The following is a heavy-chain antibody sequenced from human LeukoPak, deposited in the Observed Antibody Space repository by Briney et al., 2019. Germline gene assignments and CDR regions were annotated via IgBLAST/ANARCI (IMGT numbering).Heavy chain of an antibody. V-gene: IGHV4-59*01. D-gene: IGHD3-3*01. Sequence: PSETLSLTCTVSGGPISSYYWSWIRQPPGKGLEWIGYIYYSGSTNYNPSLKSRVTISVDTSKNQFSLKLSSVTAADTAVYYCARGGVTIFGVVPRYYYMDVWGKGTTVTVSS. CDR2: IYYSGST. J-gene: IGHJ6*03. CDR3: ARGGVTIFGVVPRYYYMDV. CDR1: GGPISSYY.